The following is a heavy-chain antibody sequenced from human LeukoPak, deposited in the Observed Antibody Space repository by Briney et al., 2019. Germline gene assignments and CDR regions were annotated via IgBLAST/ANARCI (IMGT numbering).Heavy chain of an antibody. D-gene: IGHD6-19*01. V-gene: IGHV4-4*07. CDR3: ARRSGWKPYNWFDP. J-gene: IGHJ5*02. CDR2: IYTSGNT. CDR1: GDSMGTYY. Sequence: TSETLSLTCTVTGDSMGTYYWSFIRQPAGKGLEWIGRIYTSGNTNYNPSLESRVTMSIDTSKNQFSLKLSSVTAADTAVYYCARRSGWKPYNWFDPWGQGTLVTVPS.